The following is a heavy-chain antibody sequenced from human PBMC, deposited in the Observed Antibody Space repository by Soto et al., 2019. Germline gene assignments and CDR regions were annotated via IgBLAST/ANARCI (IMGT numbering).Heavy chain of an antibody. CDR1: GGSVTNSSYY. D-gene: IGHD2-2*01. CDR3: VSQRPTVPTQAYIDS. CDR2: VYHRGRS. Sequence: SETLSLTCTFSGGSVTNSSYYWRWIRQSPGKVLEWIGRVYHRGRSSSKSSVKSRVPISVDTSNNRFSLSLNSVTSSDTAVYFCVSQRPTVPTQAYIDSWGPGALGTGSS. V-gene: IGHV4-39*01. J-gene: IGHJ4*02.